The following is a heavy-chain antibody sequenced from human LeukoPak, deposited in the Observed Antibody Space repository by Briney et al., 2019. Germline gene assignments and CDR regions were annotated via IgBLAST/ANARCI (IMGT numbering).Heavy chain of an antibody. Sequence: GGSLRLSCAASGFTFSSYAMSWVRQAPGKGLEWVSAISGSGGSTYYADSVKGRFTISRDNSKNTLYLQMNRLRAEDTAVYYCAKFHDSYYYDSSGYNYWGQGTLVTVSS. CDR2: ISGSGGST. CDR3: AKFHDSYYYDSSGYNY. J-gene: IGHJ4*02. V-gene: IGHV3-23*01. D-gene: IGHD3-22*01. CDR1: GFTFSSYA.